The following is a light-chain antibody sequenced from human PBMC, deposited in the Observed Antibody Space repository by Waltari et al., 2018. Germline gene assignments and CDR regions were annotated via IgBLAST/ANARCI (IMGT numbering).Light chain of an antibody. CDR1: SSDVGGYNF. J-gene: IGLJ1*01. CDR3: SSYTSTSSYV. Sequence: QSALTQPASVSGSPGQSITISCTGTSSDVGGYNFVSWYQQHPGKAPKLIIYDVTERPSGVSHRFSGSKSGNTASLTISGLQAEDGADYYCSSYTSTSSYVFGAETKVTVL. CDR2: DVT. V-gene: IGLV2-14*01.